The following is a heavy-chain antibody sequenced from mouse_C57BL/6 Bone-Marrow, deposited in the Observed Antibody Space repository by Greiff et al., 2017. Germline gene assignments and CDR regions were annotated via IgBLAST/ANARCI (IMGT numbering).Heavy chain of an antibody. V-gene: IGHV1-66*01. Sequence: QVQLQQSGPELVKPGASVKISCKASGYSFTSYYIHWVKQRPGQGLEWIGWIYPGSGNTKYNEKFKGKATLTADTSSSTAYMQLSSLTSEDSAVYYCARGLIYYGNYGAMDYWGQGTSVTVSS. CDR2: IYPGSGNT. D-gene: IGHD2-1*01. CDR1: GYSFTSYY. CDR3: ARGLIYYGNYGAMDY. J-gene: IGHJ4*01.